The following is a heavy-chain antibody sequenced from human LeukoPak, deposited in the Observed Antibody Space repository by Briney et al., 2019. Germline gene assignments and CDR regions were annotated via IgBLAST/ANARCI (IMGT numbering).Heavy chain of an antibody. V-gene: IGHV4-4*07. CDR1: GVSVTNYY. CDR2: NYPTGDT. J-gene: IGHJ4*02. D-gene: IGHD3-16*01. CDR3: ARDLTARGSFDY. Sequence: PSETLSLTCSVSGVSVTNYYWSWVRQPAGKRLEWIGRNYPTGDTIYNPSLKSRVTMSVDMSKNHLSLKLTSVTAADAAVYYCARDLTARGSFDYWSQGILVSVSS.